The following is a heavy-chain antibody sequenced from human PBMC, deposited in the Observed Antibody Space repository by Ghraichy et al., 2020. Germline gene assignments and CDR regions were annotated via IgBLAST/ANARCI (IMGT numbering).Heavy chain of an antibody. D-gene: IGHD5-18*01. CDR3: VRVPDTARYDY. CDR1: GFTFSDHY. J-gene: IGHJ4*02. Sequence: GGSLRLSCGASGFTFSDHYMDWIRQAPGKGLEWVGRITNKVYSYTTEYAASVKGRFSISRDDSKNSVYLHMSSLKTEDTAVYYCVRVPDTARYDYWGPGTLVTVSS. CDR2: ITNKVYSYTT. V-gene: IGHV3-72*01.